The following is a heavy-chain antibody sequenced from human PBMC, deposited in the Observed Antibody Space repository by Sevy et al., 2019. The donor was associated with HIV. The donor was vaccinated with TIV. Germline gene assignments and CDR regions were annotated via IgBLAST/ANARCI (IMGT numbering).Heavy chain of an antibody. CDR3: AKGDEPATDYADYVPNGFDI. J-gene: IGHJ3*02. CDR2: ISGSGGGT. V-gene: IGHV3-23*01. Sequence: GGSLRLSCAASGFSFTSYAMSWVRRAPGKGLEWVSAISGSGGGTYYADSVKGRFTISRDNSKNTLFLQMNSLRAEDTALYFCAKGDEPATDYADYVPNGFDIWGQGTMVTVSS. CDR1: GFSFTSYA. D-gene: IGHD4-17*01.